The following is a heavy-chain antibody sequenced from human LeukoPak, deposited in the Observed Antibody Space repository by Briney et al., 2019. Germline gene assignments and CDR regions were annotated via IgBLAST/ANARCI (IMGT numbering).Heavy chain of an antibody. CDR3: AVGVTIWGVGASFDS. CDR2: IDHRGTA. J-gene: IGHJ4*02. V-gene: IGHV4-34*01. CDR1: GASSNAYY. Sequence: KPSETLSLTCAVYGASSNAYYWSWIRQPPGKGLEWIGDIDHRGTATYNPSLKSRLTISADASKNQFSLTLNSVTDADTAVYYCAVGVTIWGVGASFDSWGQGTLVIVSS. D-gene: IGHD3-3*01.